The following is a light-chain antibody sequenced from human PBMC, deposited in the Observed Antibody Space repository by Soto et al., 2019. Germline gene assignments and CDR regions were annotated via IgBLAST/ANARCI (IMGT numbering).Light chain of an antibody. Sequence: EIVMTQSPATLSVSPGERATHSCRASQSVSNNLAWYQQEPGQAPRVLIYGASTRATGIPARFSGSGSGTDFTLTISRLEPEDFAVYYCQQYGSSHLTFGGGTKVDIK. J-gene: IGKJ4*01. V-gene: IGKV3-15*01. CDR3: QQYGSSHLT. CDR1: QSVSNN. CDR2: GAS.